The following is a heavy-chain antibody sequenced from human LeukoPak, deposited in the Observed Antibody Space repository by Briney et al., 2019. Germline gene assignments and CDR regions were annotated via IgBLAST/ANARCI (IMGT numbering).Heavy chain of an antibody. Sequence: GGSLRLSCAASGFTFSSYGMHWVRQAPGKGLEWVAVISYDGSNKYYADSVKGRFTISRDNSKNTLYLQMNSLRAEDTAVYYCAKEVYSSGWYQPFDYWGQGTLVTVSS. J-gene: IGHJ4*02. D-gene: IGHD6-19*01. CDR1: GFTFSSYG. CDR3: AKEVYSSGWYQPFDY. V-gene: IGHV3-30*18. CDR2: ISYDGSNK.